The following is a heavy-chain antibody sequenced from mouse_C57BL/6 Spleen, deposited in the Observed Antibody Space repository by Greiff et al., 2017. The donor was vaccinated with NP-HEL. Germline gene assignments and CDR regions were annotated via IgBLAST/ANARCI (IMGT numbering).Heavy chain of an antibody. V-gene: IGHV1-80*01. Sequence: VKLMESGAELVKPGASVKISCKASGYAFSSYWMNWVKQRPGKGLEWIGQIYPGDGDTNYNGKFKGKATLTADKSSSTAYMQLSSLTSEDSAVYFCARFDYYGRSYDVWGTGTTVTVSS. D-gene: IGHD1-1*01. CDR2: IYPGDGDT. J-gene: IGHJ1*03. CDR3: ARFDYYGRSYDV. CDR1: GYAFSSYW.